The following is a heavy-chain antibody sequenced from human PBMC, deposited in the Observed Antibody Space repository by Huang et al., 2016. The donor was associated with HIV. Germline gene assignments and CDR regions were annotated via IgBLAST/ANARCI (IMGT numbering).Heavy chain of an antibody. Sequence: VESGGRSVQPGGSIKLSCVGSTFTFGAYWMIWVRQPPGKGLGGVDNIKQDESEKYYVDSVKGRFNISRDNARKVLFLEMDDLRVEDTAIYFCATKTAGMDIWGQGTTVTVSS. CDR3: ATKTAGMDI. CDR2: IKQDESEK. V-gene: IGHV3-7*01. D-gene: IGHD1-7*01. CDR1: TFTFGAYW. J-gene: IGHJ6*02.